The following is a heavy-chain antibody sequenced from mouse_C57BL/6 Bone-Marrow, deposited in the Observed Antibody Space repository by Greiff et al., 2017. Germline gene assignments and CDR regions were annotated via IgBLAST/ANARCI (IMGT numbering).Heavy chain of an antibody. J-gene: IGHJ1*03. CDR1: GYTFTSYW. Sequence: VQLQQSGTVLARPGASVKMSCKTSGYTFTSYWMHWVKQRPGQGLEWIGAIYPGNSDTSYNQKFKGKAKLTAVTSARTAYMELSSLTNEDSAVYYCARGYYGSSPPTAYFDVWGTGTTVTVSS. CDR2: IYPGNSDT. D-gene: IGHD1-1*01. CDR3: ARGYYGSSPPTAYFDV. V-gene: IGHV1-5*01.